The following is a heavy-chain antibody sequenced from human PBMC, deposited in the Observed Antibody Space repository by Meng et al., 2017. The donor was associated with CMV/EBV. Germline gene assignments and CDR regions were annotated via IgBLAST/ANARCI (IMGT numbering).Heavy chain of an antibody. J-gene: IGHJ1*01. Sequence: SETLSLTCTVSGGSISSSSYYWDWIRQPPGKGLEWIGSIYYSGSTYYNPSLKSRVTISVDTSKNQFSLKLSSVTAADTAVYYCARLGQYRYFQHWGQGTLVTVSS. CDR1: GGSISSSSYY. D-gene: IGHD3-16*01. CDR3: ARLGQYRYFQH. CDR2: IYYSGST. V-gene: IGHV4-39*01.